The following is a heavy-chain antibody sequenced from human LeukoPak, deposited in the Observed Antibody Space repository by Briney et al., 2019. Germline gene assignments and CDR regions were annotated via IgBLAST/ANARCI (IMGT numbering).Heavy chain of an antibody. CDR1: GFTFSDYD. J-gene: IGHJ4*02. D-gene: IGHD1-1*01. CDR3: ARVAKERVGGVYYFDY. CDR2: IGTAGDT. Sequence: PGGSLRLSCAASGFTFSDYDMHWVRQATGKGLEWVSAIGTAGDTYYTGSVKGRFTISRENAKSSLYLQMNSLRAEDTAVYYCARVAKERVGGVYYFDYWGQGTLVTVSS. V-gene: IGHV3-13*01.